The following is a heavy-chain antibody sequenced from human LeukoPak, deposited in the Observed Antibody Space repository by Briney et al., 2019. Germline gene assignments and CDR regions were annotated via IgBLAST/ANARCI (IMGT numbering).Heavy chain of an antibody. V-gene: IGHV3-30-3*01. J-gene: IGHJ6*02. D-gene: IGHD3-22*01. Sequence: GGSLRLSCAASGFTFSSYAMHWVRQAPGKGLEWVAVIPYDGSNKYYADSVKGRFTISRDNSKNTLYLQMNSLRAEDTAVYYCARDDYYDSSGYYFYYYYYGMDVWGQGTTVTVSS. CDR1: GFTFSSYA. CDR3: ARDDYYDSSGYYFYYYYYGMDV. CDR2: IPYDGSNK.